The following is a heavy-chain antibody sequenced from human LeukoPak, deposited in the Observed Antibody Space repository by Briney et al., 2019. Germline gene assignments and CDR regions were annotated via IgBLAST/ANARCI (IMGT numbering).Heavy chain of an antibody. J-gene: IGHJ6*03. CDR3: ARDSPGDYFYMGV. CDR2: ISSSSSSSSTI. V-gene: IGHV3-48*04. CDR1: GIPFSRYW. Sequence: GSLRLSCAASGIPFSRYWIHLVRRASGEGPEGGSLISSSSSSSSTIYYADSVKGRFTISRDNAKNSLYLQMNSLRAEDTAVYYCARDSPGDYFYMGVWGKGTTITVSS.